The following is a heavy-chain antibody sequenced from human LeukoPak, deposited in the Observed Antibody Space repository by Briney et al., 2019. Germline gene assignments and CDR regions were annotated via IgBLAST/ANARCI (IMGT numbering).Heavy chain of an antibody. Sequence: PGGSLRLSCAASGFAFSSYSMNWVRQAPGKGLEWVSSISSSSSYIYYADSVKGRFTISRDNAKNSLYLQINSLRAEDTAVYYCARDSSGWYYAFDIWGQGTMVTVSS. CDR1: GFAFSSYS. CDR3: ARDSSGWYYAFDI. J-gene: IGHJ3*02. CDR2: ISSSSSYI. V-gene: IGHV3-21*01. D-gene: IGHD6-19*01.